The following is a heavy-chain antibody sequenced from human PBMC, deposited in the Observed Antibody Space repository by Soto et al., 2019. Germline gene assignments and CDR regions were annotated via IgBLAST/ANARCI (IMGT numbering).Heavy chain of an antibody. CDR1: GCSISSYY. D-gene: IGHD6-13*01. V-gene: IGHV4-59*01. CDR3: ASLRIAAAGILDY. Sequence: SESLSLTCTVSGCSISSYYWSWIRQPPGKGLEWIGYIYYSGSTNYNPSLKSRVTISVDTSKNQFSLKLSSVTAADTAVYYCASLRIAAAGILDYWGQGTLVTVSS. J-gene: IGHJ4*02. CDR2: IYYSGST.